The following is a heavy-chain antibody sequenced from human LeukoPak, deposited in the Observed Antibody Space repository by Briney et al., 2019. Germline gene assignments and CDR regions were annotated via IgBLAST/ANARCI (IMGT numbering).Heavy chain of an antibody. Sequence: GGSLRLSCAASGFTFSSYAMSWVRQAPGKGLEWVSTISGSGGSTYYADSVKGRFTISRDNSKNTLYLQMNSLRAEDTAVYYCAKGSIIMVRGAIIPSSFDYWGQGTLVTVSS. CDR2: ISGSGGST. D-gene: IGHD3-10*01. CDR1: GFTFSSYA. V-gene: IGHV3-23*01. CDR3: AKGSIIMVRGAIIPSSFDY. J-gene: IGHJ4*02.